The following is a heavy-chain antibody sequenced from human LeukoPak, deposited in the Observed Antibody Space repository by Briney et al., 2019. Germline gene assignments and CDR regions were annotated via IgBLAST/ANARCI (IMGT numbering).Heavy chain of an antibody. V-gene: IGHV4-59*01. Sequence: PSETLSLTCTVSGVSISSYYWSWIRQPPGKGLEWIGYIYYSGSTNYNPSLKSRVTISVDTSKNQFSLKLSSVTAADTAVYYCARSKEVAGQIGGSDYWGQGTLVTVSS. J-gene: IGHJ4*02. D-gene: IGHD5-12*01. CDR1: GVSISSYY. CDR3: ARSKEVAGQIGGSDY. CDR2: IYYSGST.